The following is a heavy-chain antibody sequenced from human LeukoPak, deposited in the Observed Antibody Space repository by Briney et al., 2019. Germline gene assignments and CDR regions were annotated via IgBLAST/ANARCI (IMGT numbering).Heavy chain of an antibody. CDR2: IRYDGSIK. CDR1: GFTFSDYG. Sequence: GGSLRLSCAASGFTFSDYGMDWVRQAPGKGLEWVAFIRYDGSIKYYADSVKDRFTISRDNSRNTLYLQMNSLRDEDTAVYYCARGHGVVAASDDAFDIWGQGTMVTVSS. CDR3: ARGHGVVAASDDAFDI. V-gene: IGHV3-30*02. J-gene: IGHJ3*02. D-gene: IGHD2-2*01.